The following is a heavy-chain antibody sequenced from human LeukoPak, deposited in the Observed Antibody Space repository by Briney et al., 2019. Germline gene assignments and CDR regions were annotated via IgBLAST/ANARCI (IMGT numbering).Heavy chain of an antibody. V-gene: IGHV3-9*03. J-gene: IGHJ3*02. CDR2: ISWNSGSI. Sequence: PGRSLRLSCAASGFTFDDYAMHWVRQAPGKGLEWVSGISWNSGSIGYADSVKGRFTTSKDNAKNSLYLQMNSLRAEDMALYYCAKGYSYGFVDAFDIWGQGTMVTVSS. CDR3: AKGYSYGFVDAFDI. D-gene: IGHD5-18*01. CDR1: GFTFDDYA.